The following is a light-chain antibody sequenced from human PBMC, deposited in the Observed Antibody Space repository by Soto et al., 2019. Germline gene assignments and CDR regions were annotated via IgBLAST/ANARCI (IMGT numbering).Light chain of an antibody. Sequence: EIVMTQSPATLSVSPGERATLSCRASQSVSSNLAWYQQKPGQAPRLLIYGASTRATGIPARFSGSGSGTVFTLTISSLQSEDFAVYYCQQYNNWPVTFGQGTKVEIK. CDR3: QQYNNWPVT. J-gene: IGKJ1*01. CDR1: QSVSSN. V-gene: IGKV3-15*01. CDR2: GAS.